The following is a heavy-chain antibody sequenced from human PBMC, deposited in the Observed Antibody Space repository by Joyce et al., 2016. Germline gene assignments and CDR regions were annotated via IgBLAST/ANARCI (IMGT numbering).Heavy chain of an antibody. J-gene: IGHJ2*01. CDR3: ARGDLRTSAPLFWYFAL. D-gene: IGHD2-2*01. CDR1: GYTFTDSY. V-gene: IGHV1-2*02. CDR2: INLNSGGT. Sequence: QVQLVQSGAEVKKPGASVKVSCKASGYTFTDSYIHWVRQAPGQGLEWMGRINLNSGGTEYPQKFQGRFTMTRDTSIRTADMELTGLRSDDTAVYYCARGDLRTSAPLFWYFALWGRGTLVTVSS.